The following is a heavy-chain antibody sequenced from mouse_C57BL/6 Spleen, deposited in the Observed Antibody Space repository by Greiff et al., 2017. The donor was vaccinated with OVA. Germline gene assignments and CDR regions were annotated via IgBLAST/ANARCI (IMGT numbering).Heavy chain of an antibody. CDR3: ARGEYDYDQAWFAY. CDR1: GYTFTSYW. CDR2: IHPNSGST. D-gene: IGHD2-4*01. J-gene: IGHJ3*01. V-gene: IGHV1-64*01. Sequence: VQLQQPGAELVKPGASVKLSCKASGYTFTSYWMHWAKQRPGQGLEWIGMIHPNSGSTNYNEKFKSKATLTVDKSSSTAYMQLSSLTSEDSAVYYCARGEYDYDQAWFAYWGQGTLVTVSA.